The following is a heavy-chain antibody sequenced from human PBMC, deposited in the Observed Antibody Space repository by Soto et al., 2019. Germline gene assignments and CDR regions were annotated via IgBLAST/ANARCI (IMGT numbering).Heavy chain of an antibody. Sequence: EVQLVESGGGLVQPGGSLKLSCAASGFTFSGSAMHWVRQASGKGLEWVGRIRSKANNYATVYAESVKGRFTISRDDSKNTAHLQMNSLKTEDTAVYYCARHALQYCGGDCYLLPYFDLWGRGTLVTVSS. CDR3: ARHALQYCGGDCYLLPYFDL. V-gene: IGHV3-73*02. D-gene: IGHD2-21*02. J-gene: IGHJ2*01. CDR2: IRSKANNYAT. CDR1: GFTFSGSA.